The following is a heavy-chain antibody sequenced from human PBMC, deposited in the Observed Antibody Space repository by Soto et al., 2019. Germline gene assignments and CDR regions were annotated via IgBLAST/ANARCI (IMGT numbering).Heavy chain of an antibody. Sequence: QVHLVQSGAEVNKPGASVKVSCKGSGYGFTTYGITWVRQAPGQGLEWMAWISAHNGNTNYEQKLQGRVTVTRDTSTSTAYMELRSLRSDDTAVYYCARGRYGEYWGQGALVTVSS. CDR3: ARGRYGEY. V-gene: IGHV1-18*01. J-gene: IGHJ4*02. CDR2: ISAHNGNT. D-gene: IGHD3-10*01. CDR1: GYGFTTYG.